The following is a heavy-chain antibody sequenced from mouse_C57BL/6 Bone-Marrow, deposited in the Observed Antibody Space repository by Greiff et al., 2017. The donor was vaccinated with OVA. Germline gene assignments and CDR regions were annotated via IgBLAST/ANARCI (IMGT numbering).Heavy chain of an antibody. J-gene: IGHJ3*01. CDR1: GYTFTSYG. CDR3: ARLGGRRPWFAY. V-gene: IGHV1-81*01. CDR2: IYPRSGNS. D-gene: IGHD1-1*01. Sequence: VQLQQSGAELARPGASVKLSCKASGYTFTSYGISWVKQRTGQGLEWIGEIYPRSGNSSSNEKFKGKATLTADKSSSTAYMELRSLTSEDSAVYFCARLGGRRPWFAYWGQGTLVTVSA.